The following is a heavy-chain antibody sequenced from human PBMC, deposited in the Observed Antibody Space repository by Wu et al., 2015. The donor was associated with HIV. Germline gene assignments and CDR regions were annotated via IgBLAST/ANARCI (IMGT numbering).Heavy chain of an antibody. CDR3: ARLQSLHGLYSNADY. Sequence: QVQLLQSGAEVKKPGASVMVSCKASGYTFTDYYMYWVRQASGQGPEWMGWINTNRGGTKYAQKFQGRVTPTRDTAVTTAYLELNSLRSDDTAVYYCARLQSLHGLYSNADYWGQGTLVTVSS. J-gene: IGHJ4*02. V-gene: IGHV1-2*02. CDR1: GYTFTDYY. D-gene: IGHD3-10*01. CDR2: INTNRGGT.